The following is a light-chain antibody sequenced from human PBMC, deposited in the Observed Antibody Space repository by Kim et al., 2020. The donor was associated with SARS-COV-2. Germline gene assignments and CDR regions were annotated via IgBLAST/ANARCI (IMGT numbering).Light chain of an antibody. J-gene: IGLJ3*02. Sequence: SYELTQPPSVSVSPGQTARITCSGDKLGDKYASWYQQKPGQSPVLVIYQDTKRPSGIPERFSGSNSGNTATLTISGTQAMDEADYYCQAWDISTGGVFGGGTQLTVL. CDR1: KLGDKY. V-gene: IGLV3-1*01. CDR2: QDT. CDR3: QAWDISTGGV.